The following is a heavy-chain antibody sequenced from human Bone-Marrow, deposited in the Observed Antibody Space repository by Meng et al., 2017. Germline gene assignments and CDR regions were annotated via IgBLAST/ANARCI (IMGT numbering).Heavy chain of an antibody. CDR2: INHSRIT. CDR3: ARVGVVVITPNWFDP. J-gene: IGHJ5*02. CDR1: VVSFVGYD. D-gene: IGHD3-22*01. Sequence: GSYLWNLSRTRSLTAASNVVSFVGYDWGWIRQPPVKGLEWIGEINHSRITNYNPSLKSRVTIQVDTSKNHFSLKLSSVTAADTAVYYCARVGVVVITPNWFDPWGQGTLVTVSS. V-gene: IGHV4-34*01.